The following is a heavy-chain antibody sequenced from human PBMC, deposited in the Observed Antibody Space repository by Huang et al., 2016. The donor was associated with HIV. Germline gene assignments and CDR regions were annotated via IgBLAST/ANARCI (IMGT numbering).Heavy chain of an antibody. D-gene: IGHD3-3*01. Sequence: EVELAESGGGSVRPGQSLRLSCVGSGFIFSDYWMPWVRQIPGKGLRWVERIERDGSSTSYAASVKGRFTIYRDNAKNTVYLQMSSLRVDDTAVYYCVRAKEKGYDFWSGYRYWGQGVQVTVSS. J-gene: IGHJ4*01. CDR2: IERDGSST. V-gene: IGHV3-74*02. CDR1: GFIFSDYW. CDR3: VRAKEKGYDFWSGYRY.